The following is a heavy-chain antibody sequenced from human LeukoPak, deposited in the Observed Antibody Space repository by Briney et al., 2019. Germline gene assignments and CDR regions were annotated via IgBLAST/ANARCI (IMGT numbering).Heavy chain of an antibody. D-gene: IGHD1-14*01. CDR2: TSSSGSTR. CDR3: ARENHGNCFDY. CDR1: GFTFSSYE. J-gene: IGHJ4*02. V-gene: IGHV3-48*03. Sequence: QAGGSLRLSCAASGFTFSSYEMNWVRQAPGKGLEWVSYTSSSGSTRYYADSVKGRFTISRDNAKNSLYLQVNSLRAEDMAVYYCARENHGNCFDYWGQGTLVTVSS.